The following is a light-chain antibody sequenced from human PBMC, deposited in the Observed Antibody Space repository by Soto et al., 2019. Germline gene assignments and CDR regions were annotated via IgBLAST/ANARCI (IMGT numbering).Light chain of an antibody. V-gene: IGKV3-15*01. CDR2: GAS. CDR3: QRYREWPWT. CDR1: QSISSD. Sequence: EIVMTQSPATLSVSPGERATLSCRASQSISSDLAWYQQKPGQAPRLLIYGASTRATGIPARFSGSGSGTEFTLTISSLQSEDFEVYYCQRYREWPWTFGQGTKVDI. J-gene: IGKJ1*01.